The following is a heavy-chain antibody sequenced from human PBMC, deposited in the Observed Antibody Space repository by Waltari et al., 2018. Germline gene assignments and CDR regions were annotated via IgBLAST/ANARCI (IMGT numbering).Heavy chain of an antibody. CDR3: ARGVSPVYFDY. CDR2: ISPRSSDT. J-gene: IGHJ4*02. CDR1: GYSFTSYW. D-gene: IGHD6-13*01. V-gene: IGHV5-51*03. Sequence: EVQLVQSGEEVKKTGESLKISCKGSGYSFTSYWIGWVRQMHGKCLEWLWIISPRSSDTRYRPSFQGQVTISADKSISTAYLQWSSLKASDTAMYYCARGVSPVYFDYWGQVTLVTVSS.